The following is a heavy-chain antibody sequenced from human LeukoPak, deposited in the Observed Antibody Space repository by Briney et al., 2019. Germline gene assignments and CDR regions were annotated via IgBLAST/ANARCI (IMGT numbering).Heavy chain of an antibody. CDR3: ARGRPRGTYYYYYYMDV. CDR1: GFTFSSYAMH. D-gene: IGHD3-16*01. Sequence: LRLSCAASGFTFSSYAMHWVRQAPGKGLEWIGYIYYSGSTYYNPSLKSRVTISVDTSKNQFSLKLSSVTAADTAVYYCARGRPRGTYYYYYYMDVWGKGTTVTVSS. J-gene: IGHJ6*03. CDR2: IYYSGST. V-gene: IGHV4-30-4*01.